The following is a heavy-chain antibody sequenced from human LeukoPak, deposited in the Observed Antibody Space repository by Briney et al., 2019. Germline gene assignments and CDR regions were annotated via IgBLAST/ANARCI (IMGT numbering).Heavy chain of an antibody. CDR2: MSHSGST. Sequence: SETLSLTCTVSGGYISSYYWSWIRQPPGKGLEWIGYMSHSGSTNYSPSLKSRVTISLDTSKNQFSLKLTSVTAADTAVYYCAGGRTSFDYWGQGTLVTVSS. CDR3: AGGRTSFDY. V-gene: IGHV4-59*01. CDR1: GGYISSYY. J-gene: IGHJ4*02. D-gene: IGHD3-16*01.